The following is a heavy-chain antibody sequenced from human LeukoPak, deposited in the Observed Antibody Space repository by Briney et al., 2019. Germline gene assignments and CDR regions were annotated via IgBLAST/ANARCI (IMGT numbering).Heavy chain of an antibody. J-gene: IGHJ6*04. CDR3: ARGAWGRGGYSYGSSMILGILDV. CDR2: INHSGST. CDR1: GFTFSSYE. Sequence: GSLRLSCAASGFTFSSYEMNWVRQAPGKGLEWIGEINHSGSTNYNPSLKSRVTISVDTSKNQFSLKLSSVTAADTAVYYCARGAWGRGGYSYGSSMILGILDVWGKGTTVTVSS. V-gene: IGHV4-34*01. D-gene: IGHD5-18*01.